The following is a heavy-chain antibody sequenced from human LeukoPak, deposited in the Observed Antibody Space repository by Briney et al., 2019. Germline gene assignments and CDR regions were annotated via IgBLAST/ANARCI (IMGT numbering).Heavy chain of an antibody. D-gene: IGHD3-3*01. J-gene: IGHJ4*02. CDR2: INPHSGDT. CDR3: ARSAIYDSRY. V-gene: IGHV1-2*02. Sequence: GASVKVSCKASGYSFSGYYMHWVRQAPGQGLEWMGWINPHSGDTGYARKFQGRVTMTRDMSITTIYMELTRLRSDDTAFYYCARSAIYDSRYWGQGTLVTVSS. CDR1: GYSFSGYY.